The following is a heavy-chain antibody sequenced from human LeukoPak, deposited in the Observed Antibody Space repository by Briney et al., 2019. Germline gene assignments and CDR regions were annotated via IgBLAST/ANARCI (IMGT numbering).Heavy chain of an antibody. V-gene: IGHV1-2*02. CDR2: INPNSGGT. CDR3: ARVRSEQQLFGPSDY. D-gene: IGHD6-13*01. Sequence: VASVKVSCKASGYTFTGYYMHWVRQAPGQGLEWMGWINPNSGGTNYAQKFQGRVTMTRDTSISTAYMELSRLRSDDTAVYYCARVRSEQQLFGPSDYWGQGTQVTVSS. J-gene: IGHJ4*02. CDR1: GYTFTGYY.